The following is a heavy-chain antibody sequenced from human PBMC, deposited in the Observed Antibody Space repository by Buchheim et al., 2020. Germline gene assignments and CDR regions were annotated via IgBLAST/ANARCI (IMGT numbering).Heavy chain of an antibody. CDR1: GFTFSSYW. D-gene: IGHD3-22*01. J-gene: IGHJ6*02. V-gene: IGHV3-74*01. Sequence: EVQLVESGGGLVQPGGSLRLSCAASGFTFSSYWMHWVRQAPGKGLVWVSRINSDGSSTSYADSVKGRFTISRDNAKNTLYLQMNSLRAEDTAVYYCARLEYYYDSRPPRSSLVGMDVWGQGTT. CDR3: ARLEYYYDSRPPRSSLVGMDV. CDR2: INSDGSST.